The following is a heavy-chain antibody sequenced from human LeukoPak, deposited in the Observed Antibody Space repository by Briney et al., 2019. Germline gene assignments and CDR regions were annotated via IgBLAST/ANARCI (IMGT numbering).Heavy chain of an antibody. CDR1: GYTFTCYY. Sequence: ASVKVSCKASGYTFTCYYMHWVRQAPGQGLEWMGWINPNSGGTNYAQKFQGRVTMTRDTSISTAYMELSRLRSDDTAVYYCARVWWHTNWFDPWGQGTLVTVSS. CDR3: ARVWWHTNWFDP. D-gene: IGHD4/OR15-4a*01. CDR2: INPNSGGT. V-gene: IGHV1-2*02. J-gene: IGHJ5*02.